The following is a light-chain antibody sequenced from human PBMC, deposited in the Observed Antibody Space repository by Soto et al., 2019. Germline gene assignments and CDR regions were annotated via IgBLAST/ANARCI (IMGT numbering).Light chain of an antibody. Sequence: EIVMTQSPATLSVSPGERATLSCRASQSVSSNLAWYQQKPGQAPRLLIYGASTRATGIPARFSGSGSGTEFTLTITSLQSEDFAVYYYQQYNNWPPFTFGPGTKVEIK. CDR2: GAS. CDR3: QQYNNWPPFT. CDR1: QSVSSN. V-gene: IGKV3-15*01. J-gene: IGKJ3*01.